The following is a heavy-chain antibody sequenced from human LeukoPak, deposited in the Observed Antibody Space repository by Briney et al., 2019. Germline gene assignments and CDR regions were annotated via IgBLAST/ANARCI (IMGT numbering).Heavy chain of an antibody. CDR3: ARSPGGDTPRIAAAGTDANRYSGNTFDY. CDR2: FDPEDGET. D-gene: IGHD6-13*01. CDR1: GYTLTELS. Sequence: GASVKVSCKVSGYTLTELSMHWVRQAPGKGLEWMGGFDPEDGETIYAQKFQGRVTMTRDTSTSTVYMELSSLRSEDTAVYYCARSPGGDTPRIAAAGTDANRYSGNTFDYWGQGTLVTVSS. V-gene: IGHV1-24*01. J-gene: IGHJ4*02.